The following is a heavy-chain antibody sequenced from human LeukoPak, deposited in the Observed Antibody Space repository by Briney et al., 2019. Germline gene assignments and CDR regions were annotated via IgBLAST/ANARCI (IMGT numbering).Heavy chain of an antibody. V-gene: IGHV3-23*01. CDR1: GDSISSGYY. CDR3: AKGGDFWSYILLFYLAD. D-gene: IGHD1-26*01. Sequence: ETLSLTCTVSGDSISSGYYWGWIRQPPGKGLEWVSGISPSGGITYYTDSVKGRFTISRDNSKNTVSLQMNSLRGEDTAVYYCAKGGDFWSYILLFYLADWGQGTLVTVSS. CDR2: ISPSGGIT. J-gene: IGHJ4*02.